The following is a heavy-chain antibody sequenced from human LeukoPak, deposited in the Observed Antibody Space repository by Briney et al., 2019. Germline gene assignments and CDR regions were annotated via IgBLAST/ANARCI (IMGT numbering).Heavy chain of an antibody. J-gene: IGHJ4*02. Sequence: RAGGSLRLSCAASGFTFSSYSMNWVRQAPGKGLEWVPAIRSGGRNIYHADSVKGRFTISRDNAKNSLNLQMNSLRGEDTAVYYCPRDRGIAAVGRLLDYWGQGTLVTVSS. D-gene: IGHD6-13*01. CDR2: IRSGGRNI. V-gene: IGHV3-21*01. CDR3: PRDRGIAAVGRLLDY. CDR1: GFTFSSYS.